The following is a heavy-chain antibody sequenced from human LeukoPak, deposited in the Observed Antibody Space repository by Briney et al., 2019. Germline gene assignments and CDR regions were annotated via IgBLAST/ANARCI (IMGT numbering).Heavy chain of an antibody. CDR2: VYPGDSQT. J-gene: IGHJ4*02. V-gene: IGHV5-51*01. Sequence: GESLKISCQGSGYSSVLYWIGWVRHMPGKGLEWMGIVYPGDSQTRYSPSFQGQVTMSADKSTNTAYLQWSSLKASDTAMYYCARRGGTAPDYWGQGTLVTVSS. D-gene: IGHD1-1*01. CDR3: ARRGGTAPDY. CDR1: GYSSVLYW.